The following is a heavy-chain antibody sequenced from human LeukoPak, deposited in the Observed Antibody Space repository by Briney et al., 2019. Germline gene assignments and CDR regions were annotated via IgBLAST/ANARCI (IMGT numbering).Heavy chain of an antibody. Sequence: PSETLSLTCSVSGASISNYYWSWIRQPPGKGLEWVANIKQDGSEKYYVDSVKGRFTISRDNAKNSLYLQMNSLRAEDTAVYYCAKAKGGYNWNEGYWGQGTLVTVSS. CDR1: GASISNYY. V-gene: IGHV3-7*03. CDR2: IKQDGSEK. J-gene: IGHJ4*02. D-gene: IGHD1-20*01. CDR3: AKAKGGYNWNEGY.